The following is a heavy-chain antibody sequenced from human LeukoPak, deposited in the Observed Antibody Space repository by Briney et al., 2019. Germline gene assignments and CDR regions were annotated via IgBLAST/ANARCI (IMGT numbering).Heavy chain of an antibody. CDR1: GFTFSSYS. CDR2: ISSSSSYI. J-gene: IGHJ4*02. Sequence: GESLRLSCAASGFTFSSYSMNWVRQAPGKGLEWVSSISSSSSYIYYADSVKGRFTISRDNAKNSLYLQMNSLRAEDTAVYYCARGPRAYSSSPDFDYWGQGTLVTVSS. CDR3: ARGPRAYSSSPDFDY. V-gene: IGHV3-21*01. D-gene: IGHD6-6*01.